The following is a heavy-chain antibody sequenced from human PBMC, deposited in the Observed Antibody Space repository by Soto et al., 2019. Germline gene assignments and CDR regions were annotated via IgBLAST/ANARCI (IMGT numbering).Heavy chain of an antibody. V-gene: IGHV1-3*01. J-gene: IGHJ4*02. CDR2: INAGNGNT. CDR3: PSLYGFGEFAFDY. D-gene: IGHD3-10*01. CDR1: GYTFTSYA. Sequence: ASVKVSCKASGYTFTSYAMHWVRQAPGQRLEWMGWINAGNGNTKYSQKFQGRVTITRDTSASTAYMELSSLRSEDTAVYYCPSLYGFGEFAFDYWVQRTLATVSS.